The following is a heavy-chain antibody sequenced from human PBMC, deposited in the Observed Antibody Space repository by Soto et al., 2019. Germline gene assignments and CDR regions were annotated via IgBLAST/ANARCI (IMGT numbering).Heavy chain of an antibody. CDR2: IWNDGSNK. CDR1: GFTFRNYG. Sequence: PGGSLRLSCTASGFTFRNYGMHWVRQAPGKGLEWVAIIWNDGSNKYYADSVKGRFTISRDNSRNTVDLQMNSLRVEDTAVYYCATLTHANLLGGLDPWGQGTLVTVSS. J-gene: IGHJ5*02. CDR3: ATLTHANLLGGLDP. D-gene: IGHD1-26*01. V-gene: IGHV3-33*01.